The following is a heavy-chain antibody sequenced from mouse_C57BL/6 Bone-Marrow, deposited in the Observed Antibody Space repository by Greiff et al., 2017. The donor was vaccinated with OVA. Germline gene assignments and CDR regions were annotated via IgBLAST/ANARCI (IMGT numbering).Heavy chain of an antibody. J-gene: IGHJ2*01. CDR3: ARDNYYGSSYGFDY. D-gene: IGHD1-1*01. CDR1: GISITTGNYR. CDR2: IYYSGTI. V-gene: IGHV3-5*01. Sequence: VQLQESGPGLVKPSQTVFLTCTVTGISITTGNYRWSWIRQFPGNKLEWIGYIYYSGTITYNPSLTSRTTITRDTPKNQFFLEMNSLTAEDTATYYCARDNYYGSSYGFDYWGQGTTLTVSS.